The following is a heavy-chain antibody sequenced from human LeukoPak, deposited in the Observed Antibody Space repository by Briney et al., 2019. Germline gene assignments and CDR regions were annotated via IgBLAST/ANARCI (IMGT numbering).Heavy chain of an antibody. Sequence: ASVKVSCKASGYTFTGYYMHCVRQAPGQGLEWMGWINPNSGGTNYAQKLQGRVTMTTDTSTSTAYMELRSLRSDDTAVYYCARSHYYDSSGYNFDYWGQGTLVTVSS. CDR3: ARSHYYDSSGYNFDY. D-gene: IGHD3-22*01. CDR1: GYTFTGYY. CDR2: INPNSGGT. V-gene: IGHV1-2*02. J-gene: IGHJ4*02.